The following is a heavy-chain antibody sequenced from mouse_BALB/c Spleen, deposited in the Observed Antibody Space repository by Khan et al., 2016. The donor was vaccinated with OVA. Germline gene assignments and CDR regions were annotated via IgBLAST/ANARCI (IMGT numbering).Heavy chain of an antibody. CDR1: GFNIKDTY. D-gene: IGHD1-2*01. V-gene: IGHV14-3*02. CDR3: ASGRINHYGSYAMDC. J-gene: IGHJ4*01. CDR2: IDPANGNT. Sequence: VQLQQSGAELVKPGASVKLSCTASGFNIKDTYMHWVKQRPAQGLEWIGGIDPANGNTKYDPKFQGKATITADTSSNTAYLQLSSLTSEDTDVEYCASGRINHYGSYAMDCLGQGTSVPVS.